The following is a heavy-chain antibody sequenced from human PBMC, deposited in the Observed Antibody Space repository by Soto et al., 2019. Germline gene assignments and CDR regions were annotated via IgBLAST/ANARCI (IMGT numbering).Heavy chain of an antibody. Sequence: GGSLRLSCASSGFTFSNYAMHWVRQAPGKGLEWVAVTSYDGSNSYYAYSVRGRFTISRDNSKNTLFLQMNSLTAEDTAAYYCARNYYDSSGYSYGKDVWGQGTTVTVSS. J-gene: IGHJ6*02. CDR1: GFTFSNYA. CDR2: TSYDGSNS. CDR3: ARNYYDSSGYSYGKDV. D-gene: IGHD3-22*01. V-gene: IGHV3-30-3*01.